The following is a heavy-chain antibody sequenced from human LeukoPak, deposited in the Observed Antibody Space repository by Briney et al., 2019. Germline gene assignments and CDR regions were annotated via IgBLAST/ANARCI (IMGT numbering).Heavy chain of an antibody. CDR1: GYSFTSYW. V-gene: IGHV5-51*01. Sequence: GESLKISCKGSGYSFTSYWIGWVRQMPGKGLDWMGIIYPGDYDTRYSPSFQGQVTISADKSISTAYLQWSSLKASDTAMYYCARPFDEQGLGDFDYWGQGTLVTVSS. CDR2: IYPGDYDT. J-gene: IGHJ4*02. CDR3: ARPFDEQGLGDFDY. D-gene: IGHD6-19*01.